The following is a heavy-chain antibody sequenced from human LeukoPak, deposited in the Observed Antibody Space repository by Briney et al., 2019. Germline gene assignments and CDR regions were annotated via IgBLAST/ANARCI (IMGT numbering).Heavy chain of an antibody. Sequence: GASVKVSCKASGGTFSSYAISWVRQAPGQRLEWMGWINAGNGNTKYSQKFQGRVTITRDTSASTAYMELSGLRSEDTAVYYCARVAYLNKWELQGNYGMDVWGQGTTVTVSS. D-gene: IGHD1-26*01. CDR1: GGTFSSYA. V-gene: IGHV1-3*01. CDR2: INAGNGNT. CDR3: ARVAYLNKWELQGNYGMDV. J-gene: IGHJ6*02.